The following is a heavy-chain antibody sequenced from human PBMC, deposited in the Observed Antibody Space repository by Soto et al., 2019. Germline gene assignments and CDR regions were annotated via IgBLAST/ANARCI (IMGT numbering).Heavy chain of an antibody. D-gene: IGHD6-13*01. V-gene: IGHV5-51*01. CDR1: GYSFTSYW. Sequence: PGESLKISCKGSGYSFTSYWIGWVRQMPGKGLEWMGIIYPGDSDTRYSPSFQGQVTISADKSISTAYLQWSSLKASDTAMYYCASSSSSRNLYYYYYGMDVWGQGTTVTVSS. J-gene: IGHJ6*02. CDR2: IYPGDSDT. CDR3: ASSSSSRNLYYYYYGMDV.